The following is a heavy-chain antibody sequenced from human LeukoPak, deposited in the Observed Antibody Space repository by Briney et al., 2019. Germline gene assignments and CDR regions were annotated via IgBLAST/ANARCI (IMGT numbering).Heavy chain of an antibody. V-gene: IGHV3-23*01. D-gene: IGHD6-19*01. CDR3: AKDSRSSGWYNWFDP. CDR1: GFTFSKAW. J-gene: IGHJ5*02. Sequence: PGGSLRLSCAASGFTFSKAWMSWVRQAPGKGLDWVSAISGSGDSTYYADSVKGRFTISRDNSKNTLYLQMNRLRAEDTAIYYCAKDSRSSGWYNWFDPWGQGTLVTVSS. CDR2: ISGSGDST.